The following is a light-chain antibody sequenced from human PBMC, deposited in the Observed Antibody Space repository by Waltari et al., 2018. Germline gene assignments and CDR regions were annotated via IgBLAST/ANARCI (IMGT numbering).Light chain of an antibody. V-gene: IGKV3-15*01. CDR3: QQYNNWPVYT. J-gene: IGKJ2*01. CDR2: GAS. Sequence: EIVMTQSPATLSVSPGERATLSCRASQSVSSNLAWYQQKPGQAPRLLIYGASTRATVIPARFSGSGSGTEFTLTINSLQSEDFAVDYCQQYNNWPVYTFGQGTKLEIK. CDR1: QSVSSN.